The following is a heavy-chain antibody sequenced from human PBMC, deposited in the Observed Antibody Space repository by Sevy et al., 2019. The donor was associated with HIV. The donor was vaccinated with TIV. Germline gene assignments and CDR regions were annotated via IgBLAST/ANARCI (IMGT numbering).Heavy chain of an antibody. CDR2: INHREVT. J-gene: IGHJ4*02. Sequence: SETLSLTCTVYSGSFSDFYWNWIRQSPGKGLEWIGEINHREVTNYNPSLKSRVTIPADASNRQFSLKLTSVTAAETAVYYCVRFDTKIKIFGVPRGAYWGPGTLVTVSS. D-gene: IGHD3-3*01. CDR3: VRFDTKIKIFGVPRGAY. CDR1: SGSFSDFY. V-gene: IGHV4-34*01.